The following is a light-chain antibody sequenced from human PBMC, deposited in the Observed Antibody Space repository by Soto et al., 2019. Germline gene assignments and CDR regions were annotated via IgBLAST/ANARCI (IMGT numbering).Light chain of an antibody. Sequence: EVVLTQSPGTLSLSPGERATLSCRASQSVSTSFLAWYQQKPGQAPRLLIYGAFSRATGIPDRFSGSGSGTDFTLTISRLEPEDFAVYYCQQRQYWPPITFGQGTRLEIK. V-gene: IGKV3D-20*02. CDR2: GAF. J-gene: IGKJ5*01. CDR1: QSVSTSF. CDR3: QQRQYWPPIT.